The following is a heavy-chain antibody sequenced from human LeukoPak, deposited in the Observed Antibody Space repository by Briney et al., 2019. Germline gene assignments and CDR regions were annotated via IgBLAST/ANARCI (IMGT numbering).Heavy chain of an antibody. D-gene: IGHD3-10*01. CDR1: GGSISSDNYY. CDR3: AGNYYGSGSYYSEDRY. Sequence: SETLSLTCTVSGGSISSDNYYWNWIRQPVDKGLEWIGRIYPSGRTNYNPSLKSRVTISVDTSKNQFSLKLSSVTAADTAVYYCAGNYYGSGSYYSEDRYWGQGTLVTVSS. V-gene: IGHV4-61*02. J-gene: IGHJ4*02. CDR2: IYPSGRT.